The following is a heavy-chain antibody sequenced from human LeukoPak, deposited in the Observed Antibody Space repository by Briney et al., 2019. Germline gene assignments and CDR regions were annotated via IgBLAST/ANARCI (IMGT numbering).Heavy chain of an antibody. CDR3: ARAPDYDYVWGTYRLGY. CDR1: GYTFTGYS. D-gene: IGHD3-16*02. V-gene: IGHV1-2*02. Sequence: ASVKVSCKASGYTFTGYSIHWVRQAPGQGLEWMGWINPNTGGTNYAQKFQGRVTMTRDTSISTVYMELSSLRFDDTAVFYCARAPDYDYVWGTYRLGYWGQGTLLTVSS. J-gene: IGHJ4*02. CDR2: INPNTGGT.